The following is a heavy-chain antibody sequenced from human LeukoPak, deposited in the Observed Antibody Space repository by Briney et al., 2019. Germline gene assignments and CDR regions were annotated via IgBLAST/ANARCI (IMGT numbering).Heavy chain of an antibody. Sequence: GGSLRLSCAASGFTFSTYSMNWVRQAPGKGLEWVSSISSSSTYIYYADSVKGRFTISRDNAKNSLYLQMNSLRAEDTAVYYCARELGAAACYWGQGTLVTVSP. CDR2: ISSSSTYI. V-gene: IGHV3-21*01. D-gene: IGHD6-25*01. CDR1: GFTFSTYS. J-gene: IGHJ4*02. CDR3: ARELGAAACY.